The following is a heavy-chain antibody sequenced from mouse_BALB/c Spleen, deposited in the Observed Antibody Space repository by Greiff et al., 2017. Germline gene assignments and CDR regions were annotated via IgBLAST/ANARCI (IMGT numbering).Heavy chain of an antibody. CDR1: GYSFTSYW. CDR2: IYPGNSDT. V-gene: IGHV1-5*01. J-gene: IGHJ3*01. Sequence: DVQLQESGTVLARPGASVKMSCKASGYSFTSYWMHWVKQRPGQGLEWIGAIYPGNSDTSYNQKFKGKAKLTAVTSASTAYMELSSLTNEDSAVYYCTRDGYYGSSPWFAYWGQGTLVTVSA. D-gene: IGHD1-1*01. CDR3: TRDGYYGSSPWFAY.